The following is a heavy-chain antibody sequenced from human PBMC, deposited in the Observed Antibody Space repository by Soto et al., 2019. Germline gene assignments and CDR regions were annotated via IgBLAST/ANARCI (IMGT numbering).Heavy chain of an antibody. J-gene: IGHJ2*01. V-gene: IGHV3-48*01. Sequence: GGSLILSCAASGIIFSNYYMNWVRQAPGKGLEWVSQISRSSSTLYYADSVKGRLTISRDNVKNLLYLQMSSLRAEDTAVYYCARRFDLWGRGTLVTVSS. CDR2: ISRSSSTL. CDR3: ARRFDL. CDR1: GIIFSNYY.